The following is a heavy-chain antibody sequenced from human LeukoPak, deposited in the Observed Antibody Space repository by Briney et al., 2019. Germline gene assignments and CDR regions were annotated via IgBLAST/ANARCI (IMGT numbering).Heavy chain of an antibody. D-gene: IGHD3-9*01. V-gene: IGHV4-34*01. CDR1: GGSFSGYY. J-gene: IGHJ6*03. CDR3: ARGYFDWLLRDRGYYYYMDV. CDR2: INHSGST. Sequence: SETLSLTCAVYGGSFSGYYWSWIRQPPGKGLEWIGEINHSGSTNYNPSLKSRVTISVDTSKNQFSLKLSSVTAADTAVYYCARGYFDWLLRDRGYYYYMDVWGKGTTVTISS.